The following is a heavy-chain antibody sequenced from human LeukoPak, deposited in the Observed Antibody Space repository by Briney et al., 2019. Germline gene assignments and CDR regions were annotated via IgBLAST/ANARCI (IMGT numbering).Heavy chain of an antibody. CDR1: GFIFSSYA. J-gene: IGHJ4*02. D-gene: IGHD3-10*01. Sequence: GGSLRLSCAASGFIFSSYAMSWVRQAPGKGLEWVSAISGSGGSTYYADSVKGRFTISRDNSKNTLYLQMNSLRAEDTAVYYCAKDIWDYGSGSYHDYWGQGTLVTVSS. CDR3: AKDIWDYGSGSYHDY. V-gene: IGHV3-23*01. CDR2: ISGSGGST.